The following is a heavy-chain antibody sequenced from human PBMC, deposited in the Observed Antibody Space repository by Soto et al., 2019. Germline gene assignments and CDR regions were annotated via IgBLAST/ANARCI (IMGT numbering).Heavy chain of an antibody. V-gene: IGHV4-31*03. CDR3: ARSVTP. CDR1: CGSISSGGYY. CDR2: IYYSGSA. J-gene: IGHJ5*02. D-gene: IGHD3-10*01. Sequence: SGTLSLTCTFSCGSISSGGYYWSWFRQHPGKGLEWIGYIYYSGSAYYNPSLRSRVTMSVDTSKNQFSLRLSSVTAADTAVYYCARSVTPWGQGTLVTVSS.